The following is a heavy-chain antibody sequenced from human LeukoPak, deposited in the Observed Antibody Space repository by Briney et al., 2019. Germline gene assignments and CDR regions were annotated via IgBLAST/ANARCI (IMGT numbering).Heavy chain of an antibody. CDR2: ISAYNGNT. D-gene: IGHD3-3*01. CDR1: GYTFTSYG. J-gene: IGHJ6*02. Sequence: GASVKVSCKASGYTFTSYGISWVRQAPGQGLEWMGWISAYNGNTKYAQKLQGRVTMTTDTSTSTAYMELRSLRSDDTAVYYCARDQHPYTIFGVVIPVAMDVWGQGTTVTVSS. CDR3: ARDQHPYTIFGVVIPVAMDV. V-gene: IGHV1-18*01.